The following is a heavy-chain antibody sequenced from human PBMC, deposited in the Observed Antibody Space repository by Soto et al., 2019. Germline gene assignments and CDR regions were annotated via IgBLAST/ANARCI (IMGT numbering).Heavy chain of an antibody. Sequence: ASVKVSCKASGGTFSSYTISWVRQAPGQGLEWMGRIIPILGIANYAQKFQGRVTITADKSTSTAYMELSSLRSEDTAVYYCARGITGDLTFDYWGQGTLVTVSS. J-gene: IGHJ4*02. D-gene: IGHD7-27*01. V-gene: IGHV1-69*02. CDR3: ARGITGDLTFDY. CDR1: GGTFSSYT. CDR2: IIPILGIA.